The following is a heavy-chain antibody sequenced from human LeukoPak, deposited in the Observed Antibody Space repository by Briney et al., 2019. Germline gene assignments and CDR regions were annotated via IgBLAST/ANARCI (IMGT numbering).Heavy chain of an antibody. J-gene: IGHJ4*02. D-gene: IGHD3-10*01. Sequence: SETLSLTCAVSGGSISSSNWWSWVRQPPGKGLEWIGEIYHSGSTNYNPSLKSRVTISVDKSKNQFSLKLSSVTAADTAVYYCARDSFDYYGSGSYFLVYFDYWGQGTLVTVSS. CDR3: ARDSFDYYGSGSYFLVYFDY. CDR1: GGSISSSNW. CDR2: IYHSGST. V-gene: IGHV4-4*02.